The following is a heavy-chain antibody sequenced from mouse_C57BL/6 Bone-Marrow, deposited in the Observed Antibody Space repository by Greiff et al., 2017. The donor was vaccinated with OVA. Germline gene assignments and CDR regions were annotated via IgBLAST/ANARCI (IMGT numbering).Heavy chain of an antibody. J-gene: IGHJ3*01. D-gene: IGHD2-1*01. CDR1: GYTFTSYT. Sequence: QVQLKESGAELARPGASVKMSCKASGYTFTSYTMHWVQQRPGQGLEWIGYINPSSGYTKYNQKFKDKATLTPDKSSSTAYMQLSSLTSEEYAVDDGAREDGNGCSYWGQGTLVTVAA. CDR2: INPSSGYT. V-gene: IGHV1-4*01. CDR3: AREDGNGCSY.